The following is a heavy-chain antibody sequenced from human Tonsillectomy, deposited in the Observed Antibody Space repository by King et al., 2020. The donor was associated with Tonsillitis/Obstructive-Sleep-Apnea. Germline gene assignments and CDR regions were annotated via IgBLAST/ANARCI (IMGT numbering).Heavy chain of an antibody. Sequence: VQLVESGVEAKKPGESLKISCKCSGYSFTSYWIGLVRQMPGEGLEWMGILHPEDPDTRNSPSFQGQVTISADKSISTAYLQWSSLKAADTAIYYCARHKSGRTEFDYWGQGPRVTVSS. V-gene: IGHV5-51*01. J-gene: IGHJ4*02. CDR3: ARHKSGRTEFDY. D-gene: IGHD1-1*01. CDR1: GYSFTSYW. CDR2: LHPEDPDT.